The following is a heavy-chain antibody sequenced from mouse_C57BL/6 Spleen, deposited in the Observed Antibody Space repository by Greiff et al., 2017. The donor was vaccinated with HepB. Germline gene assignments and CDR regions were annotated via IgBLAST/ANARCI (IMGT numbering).Heavy chain of an antibody. Sequence: EVQLQQSGAELVRPGASVKLSCTASGFNIKDDYMHWVKQRPEQGLEWIGWIDPENGDTEYASKFQGKATITADTSSNTAYLQLSSLTSEDTAVDYCTTLYSNYWYFDVWGTGTTVTVSS. CDR1: GFNIKDDY. J-gene: IGHJ1*03. V-gene: IGHV14-4*01. CDR2: IDPENGDT. CDR3: TTLYSNYWYFDV. D-gene: IGHD2-5*01.